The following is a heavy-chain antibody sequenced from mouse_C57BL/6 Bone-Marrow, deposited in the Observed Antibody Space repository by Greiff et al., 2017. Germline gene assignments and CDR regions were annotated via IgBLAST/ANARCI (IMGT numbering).Heavy chain of an antibody. V-gene: IGHV1-59*01. J-gene: IGHJ3*01. D-gene: IGHD2-4*01. CDR2: IDPSDSYT. CDR1: GYTFTSYW. CDR3: ARSDDYDLFAY. Sequence: QVQLQQPGAELVRPGTSVKLSCKASGYTFTSYWMHWVKQRPGQGLEWIGVIDPSDSYTNYNQKFKGKATLTVATSSSTAYMQLSSLTSEDSAVYYCARSDDYDLFAYWGQGTLVTVSA.